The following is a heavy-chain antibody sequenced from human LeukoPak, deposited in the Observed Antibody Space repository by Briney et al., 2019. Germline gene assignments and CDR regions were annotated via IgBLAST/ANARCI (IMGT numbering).Heavy chain of an antibody. CDR2: IIPIFGTA. Sequence: ASVKVSCKASGGSFSSYAISWVRQAPGQGLEWMGGIIPIFGTANYAQKFQGRVTITADESPSTAYMELSSLSSEDTAVYYCARRVRSSSQNWFDPWGQGTLVTVSS. CDR3: ARRVRSSSQNWFDP. V-gene: IGHV1-69*13. J-gene: IGHJ5*02. CDR1: GGSFSSYA. D-gene: IGHD6-13*01.